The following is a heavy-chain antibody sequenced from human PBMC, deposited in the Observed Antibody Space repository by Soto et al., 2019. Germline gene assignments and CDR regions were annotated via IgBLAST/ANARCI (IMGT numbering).Heavy chain of an antibody. J-gene: IGHJ5*02. D-gene: IGHD2-2*01. CDR1: GYTFTNYG. V-gene: IGHV1-18*01. Sequence: ASVKVSCKASGYTFTNYGVTWVRQAPGQGLEWMGWISAYTDNPNYAQKFQGRVTMTIDTSTTTAFMDLRSLTSDDTAVYYCARVIPGAEAWFGPWGQGTLVTVSS. CDR3: ARVIPGAEAWFGP. CDR2: ISAYTDNP.